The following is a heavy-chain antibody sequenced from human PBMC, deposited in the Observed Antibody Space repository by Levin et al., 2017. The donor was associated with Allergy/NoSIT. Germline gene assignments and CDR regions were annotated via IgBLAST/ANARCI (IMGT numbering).Heavy chain of an antibody. V-gene: IGHV3-49*03. CDR3: TRGLVAAAGYNWFDP. D-gene: IGHD6-13*01. CDR2: IRSKAYGGTT. J-gene: IGHJ5*02. CDR1: GFSVGDYA. Sequence: PGGSLRLSCTVSGFSVGDYAISWFRQATGKGLEWVGFIRSKAYGGTTEYAASVKGRFSISRDDSKSIAYLQMNSLKVDDTGVYYCTRGLVAAAGYNWFDPWGQGTLVTVSS.